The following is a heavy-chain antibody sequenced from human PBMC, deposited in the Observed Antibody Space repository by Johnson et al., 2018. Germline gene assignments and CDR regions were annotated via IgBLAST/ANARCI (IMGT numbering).Heavy chain of an antibody. J-gene: IGHJ3*02. D-gene: IGHD3-22*01. CDR1: GFTFSSYG. CDR3: ARDWDYHDSSGFAFDI. CDR2: IWYDGSNK. Sequence: QVQLVQSGGGVVQPGRSLRLSCAASGFTFSSYGMHWVRQAPGKGLEWVAVIWYDGSNKYYADSVKGRFTLSRDNSKNTLYLQMTSLRVEDTAVYYCARDWDYHDSSGFAFDIWGQGTMVTVSS. V-gene: IGHV3-33*01.